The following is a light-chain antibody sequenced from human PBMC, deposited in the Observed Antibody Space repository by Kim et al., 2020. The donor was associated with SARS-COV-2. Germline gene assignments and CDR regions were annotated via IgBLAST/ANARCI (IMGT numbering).Light chain of an antibody. J-gene: IGLJ1*01. CDR3: QSADSSGTYYV. V-gene: IGLV3-25*03. CDR1: ALPKQY. CDR2: KDS. Sequence: PGQTARITCSGDALPKQYAYWYQQKPGHAPVLVIYKDSERPSGIPERFSGSSSGTTVTLTISGVQAEDEADYYCQSADSSGTYYVFGTGTKVTVL.